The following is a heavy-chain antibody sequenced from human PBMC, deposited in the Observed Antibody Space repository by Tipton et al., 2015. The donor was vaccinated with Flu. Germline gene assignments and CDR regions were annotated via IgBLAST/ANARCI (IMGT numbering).Heavy chain of an antibody. Sequence: TLSLTCAVYGGSFSGYYWGWIRQFPGKGLEWIGTVSRSGSTIYNPSLKSRVTISIDRSKNQFSLNLKSVTAADMAVYYCARRDYSNYVSDPKSWFDPWGQGTLVAVSS. V-gene: IGHV4-34*01. D-gene: IGHD2-15*01. CDR1: GGSFSGYY. CDR3: ARRDYSNYVSDPKSWFDP. CDR2: VSRSGST. J-gene: IGHJ5*02.